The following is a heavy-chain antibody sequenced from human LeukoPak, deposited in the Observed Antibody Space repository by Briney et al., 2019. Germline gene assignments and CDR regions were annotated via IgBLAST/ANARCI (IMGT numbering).Heavy chain of an antibody. CDR1: GYSISSGYY. CDR2: IYHSGST. CDR3: ARLVGGDYDPDFDY. V-gene: IGHV4-38-2*02. Sequence: PSETLSLTCTVSGYSISSGYYWGWIRQPPGKGLEWIGSIYHSGSTYYNPSLKSRVTISVDTSKNQFSLKLSSVTAADTAVYYCARLVGGDYDPDFDYWGQGTLVTVSS. D-gene: IGHD4-17*01. J-gene: IGHJ4*02.